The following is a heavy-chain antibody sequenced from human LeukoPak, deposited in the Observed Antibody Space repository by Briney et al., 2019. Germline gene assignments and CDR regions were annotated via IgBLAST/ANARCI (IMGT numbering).Heavy chain of an antibody. V-gene: IGHV3-23*01. CDR2: LSGSGDAT. Sequence: GGPLRLSCAASGFTFTSYAMSWVRQAPGQGLEWVPTLSGSGDATYYADSVKGRFTISRDNSKNTLYLQMNSLRAEDTAVYYCAKVRSRYCSSTSCYSYGMDVWGKGTTVTVSS. D-gene: IGHD2-2*01. CDR3: AKVRSRYCSSTSCYSYGMDV. J-gene: IGHJ6*04. CDR1: GFTFTSYA.